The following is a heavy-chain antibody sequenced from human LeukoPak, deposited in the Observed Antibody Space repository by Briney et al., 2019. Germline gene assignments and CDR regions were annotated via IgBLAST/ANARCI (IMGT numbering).Heavy chain of an antibody. CDR2: INPNSGDT. Sequence: GASVTVSCKASGYTFTGYYVHWVGQARGQGGEWMGRINPNSGDTNYAQKSQGRVTMTTDTSISTAYMELSRLSSDDTAVYYCAIDYCGRDCFPDYWGQGPLVTVSS. J-gene: IGHJ4*02. CDR1: GYTFTGYY. D-gene: IGHD2-21*02. CDR3: AIDYCGRDCFPDY. V-gene: IGHV1-2*06.